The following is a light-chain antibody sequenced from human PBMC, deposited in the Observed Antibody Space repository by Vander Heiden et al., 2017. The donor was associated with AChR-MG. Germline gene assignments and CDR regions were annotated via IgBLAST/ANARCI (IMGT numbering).Light chain of an antibody. Sequence: EIVLTQSPATLSLSPGERVTLSCRASQTIDATYFAWYQQKPGQAPRLLIFETSSRATGIPDRFSGGGSGTDFTLTISRVEIEDFAVYFCQQYGGSPEYTFGQGTKLEIK. CDR2: ETS. V-gene: IGKV3-20*01. CDR3: QQYGGSPEYT. CDR1: QTIDATY. J-gene: IGKJ2*01.